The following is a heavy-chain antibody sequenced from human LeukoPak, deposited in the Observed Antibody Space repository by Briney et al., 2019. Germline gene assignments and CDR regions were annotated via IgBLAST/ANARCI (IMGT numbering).Heavy chain of an antibody. D-gene: IGHD3-10*01. Sequence: PGGSLTLSCAASGFTFSSYAMHWARQAPGKGLEWVAVISYDGSNKYYADSVKGRFTISRDNSKNTLYLQMNSLRAEDTAVYYCARDGGITKRRLLGYFDYWGQGTLVTVSS. CDR2: ISYDGSNK. V-gene: IGHV3-30*04. CDR1: GFTFSSYA. CDR3: ARDGGITKRRLLGYFDY. J-gene: IGHJ4*02.